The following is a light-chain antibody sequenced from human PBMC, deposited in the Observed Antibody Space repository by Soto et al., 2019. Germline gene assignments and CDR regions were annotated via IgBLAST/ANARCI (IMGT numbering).Light chain of an antibody. J-gene: IGKJ1*01. V-gene: IGKV1-39*01. Sequence: DIQMAQSPSSLSASVGDRVTITCRASQSISNYLNWYQQKPGRAPNVLIYAASSLQSGVPSRFSGSGSGTDCSLTISSLQPEDFASYYCQQTYTTPRTFGQGTKVDIK. CDR1: QSISNY. CDR2: AAS. CDR3: QQTYTTPRT.